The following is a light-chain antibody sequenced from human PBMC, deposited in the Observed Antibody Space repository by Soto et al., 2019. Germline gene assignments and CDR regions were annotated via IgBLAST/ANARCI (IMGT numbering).Light chain of an antibody. CDR1: SSNIGAGYD. V-gene: IGLV1-40*01. CDR2: GNS. J-gene: IGLJ2*01. Sequence: QSVLTQPPSVSGAPGQRVTISCTGSSSNIGAGYDVHWYQQLPGTAPKLLIYGNSNRPSGVPDRFSGSKSGTSASLAITGVQAEDEADYYCQSYDSSLSLVVFGGGTKVAAL. CDR3: QSYDSSLSLVV.